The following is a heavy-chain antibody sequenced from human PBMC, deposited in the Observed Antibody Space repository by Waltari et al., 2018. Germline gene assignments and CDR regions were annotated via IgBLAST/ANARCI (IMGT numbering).Heavy chain of an antibody. Sequence: QLQLQESGPGLVKPSETLSLTCSVSGDSIISTYYYCGWIRQPPGKGLEWIGSIYYGGDTFYSPSLSSRVTISVDTSKNQFSLKLTSVTAADTALYYCARVTSEFRSPYFYFDLWGRGTLVTVSA. J-gene: IGHJ2*01. V-gene: IGHV4-39*07. CDR3: ARVTSEFRSPYFYFDL. CDR1: GDSIISTYYY. CDR2: IYYGGDT.